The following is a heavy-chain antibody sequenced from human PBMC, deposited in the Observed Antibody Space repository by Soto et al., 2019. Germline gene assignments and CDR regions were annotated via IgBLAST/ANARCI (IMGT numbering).Heavy chain of an antibody. CDR3: ARDPGGDFWRGYYTGYYYGMDV. V-gene: IGHV1-18*01. CDR2: ISAYNGNT. Sequence: QVQLVQSGAEVKKPGASVKVSCKASGYTFTSYGISWVRQAPGQGLEWMGWISAYNGNTNYAQKLQGRVTMTTDTSTSTAYMELRSLRSDDTAVYYCARDPGGDFWRGYYTGYYYGMDVWGQGTTVTVSS. D-gene: IGHD3-3*01. J-gene: IGHJ6*02. CDR1: GYTFTSYG.